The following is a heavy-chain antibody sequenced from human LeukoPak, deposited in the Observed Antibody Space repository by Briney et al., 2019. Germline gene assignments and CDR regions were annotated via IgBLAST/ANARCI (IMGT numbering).Heavy chain of an antibody. CDR3: AKGLGDYDDFRLGY. V-gene: IGHV3-30*02. CDR2: IPSDGGDN. CDR1: VFTFSTYG. J-gene: IGHJ4*02. Sequence: GGSLRLSCAASVFTFSTYGFHWVRQAPGKGLEWVAFIPSDGGDNYYANSVKGRFTISRDNSKNTLYLQMNSLRSEDTAVYYCAKGLGDYDDFRLGYWGQGTLVTVSS. D-gene: IGHD4-17*01.